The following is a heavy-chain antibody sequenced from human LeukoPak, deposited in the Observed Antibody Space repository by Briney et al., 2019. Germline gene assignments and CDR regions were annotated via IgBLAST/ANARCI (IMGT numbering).Heavy chain of an antibody. J-gene: IGHJ4*02. CDR2: ISGSGGST. CDR3: AKDQRPSWVGSGSSD. D-gene: IGHD3-10*01. V-gene: IGHV3-23*01. Sequence: GGSLRLSCAASGFTFSSYAMSWVRQAPGKGLEWVSAISGSGGSTYYADSVKGRFTISRDNSKNTLYLQMNSLRAEDTAVYYCAKDQRPSWVGSGSSDWRQGTLVTVSS. CDR1: GFTFSSYA.